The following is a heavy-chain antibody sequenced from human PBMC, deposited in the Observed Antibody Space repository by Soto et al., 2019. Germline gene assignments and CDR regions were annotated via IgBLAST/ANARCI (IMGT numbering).Heavy chain of an antibody. V-gene: IGHV1-2*04. CDR3: ARETLGNWGDAFDI. CDR1: GYTFTGYY. Sequence: QVQLVQSGAEVKKPGASVKVSCKASGYTFTGYYMHWVRQAPGQGLEWMGWINPNSGGTNYAQKFQGWVTMTRDTAISTAYMELRRLRSDDTAVYYCARETLGNWGDAFDIWGQGTMVTVSS. D-gene: IGHD7-27*01. J-gene: IGHJ3*02. CDR2: INPNSGGT.